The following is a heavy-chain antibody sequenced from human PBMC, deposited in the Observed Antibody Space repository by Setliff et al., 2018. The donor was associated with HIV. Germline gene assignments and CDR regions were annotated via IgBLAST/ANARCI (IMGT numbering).Heavy chain of an antibody. CDR2: VHHGGTA. V-gene: IGHV4-59*11. CDR1: GGSMTSHF. D-gene: IGHD2-21*02. CDR3: ARELGRTVDY. J-gene: IGHJ4*02. Sequence: SETLSLTCTVSGGSMTSHFWGWIRQPPGKGLEWIGYVHHGGTANYNPSLKSRVSMSVDRSRNQVSLNLNSVTAADTAVYYCARELGRTVDYWGQGALVTSPQ.